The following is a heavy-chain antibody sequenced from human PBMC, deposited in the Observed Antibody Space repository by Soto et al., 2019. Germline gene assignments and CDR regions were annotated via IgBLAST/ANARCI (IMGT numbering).Heavy chain of an antibody. V-gene: IGHV3-21*01. CDR1: GFTFSSYS. Sequence: EVQLVESGGGLVKPGGSLRLSCAASGFTFSSYSMNWVRQAPGKGLEWVSSISSSSSYIYYADSVKGRFTISRDNAKNSLYLQMNSLRAEDTAVYYCATNPYDCWSGYEDYWGQGTLVTVSS. J-gene: IGHJ4*02. D-gene: IGHD3-3*01. CDR3: ATNPYDCWSGYEDY. CDR2: ISSSSSYI.